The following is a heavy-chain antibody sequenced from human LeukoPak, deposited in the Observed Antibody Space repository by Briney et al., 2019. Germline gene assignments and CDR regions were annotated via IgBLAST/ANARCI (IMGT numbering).Heavy chain of an antibody. V-gene: IGHV4-59*01. CDR1: GGSISSYY. CDR2: IYYSGST. CDR3: ARAIGGRFLEWLEDYYYYMDV. D-gene: IGHD3-3*01. J-gene: IGHJ6*03. Sequence: PSETLSLTCTVSGGSISSYYWSWIRQPPGKGLEWIGYIYYSGSTNYNPSLKSRVTISVDTSKNQFSLKLSSVTAADTAVYYCARAIGGRFLEWLEDYYYYMDVWGKGTTVTVSS.